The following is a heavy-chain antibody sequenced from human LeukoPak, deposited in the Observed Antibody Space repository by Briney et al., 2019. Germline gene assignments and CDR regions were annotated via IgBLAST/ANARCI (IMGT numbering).Heavy chain of an antibody. CDR1: GFTVTSNS. D-gene: IGHD3-22*01. J-gene: IGHJ4*02. CDR3: VRHDSSGYYFDY. CDR2: IYSGGDT. V-gene: IGHV3-66*02. Sequence: GRSLRLSCAASGFTVTSNSMSWVRQAPGRGPEWVSVIYSGGDTYYTNSVKGRFTISRDNSKNTLYLQMNSLRAEDSAVYYCVRHDSSGYYFDYWGQGTLVTVSS.